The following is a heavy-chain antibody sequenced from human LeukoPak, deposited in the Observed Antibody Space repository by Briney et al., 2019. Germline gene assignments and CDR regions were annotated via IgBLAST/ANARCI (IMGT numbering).Heavy chain of an antibody. CDR1: GGPISSYY. CDR3: ARDSVGATFDY. CDR2: IYYSGST. D-gene: IGHD1-26*01. J-gene: IGHJ4*02. V-gene: IGHV4-59*01. Sequence: PSETLSLTCTVSGGPISSYYWSWIRQPPGKGLEWIGYIYYSGSTKYNPSLKSRVTISVDTSKNQFSLKLSSVTAADTAVYYCARDSVGATFDYWGQGTLVTVSS.